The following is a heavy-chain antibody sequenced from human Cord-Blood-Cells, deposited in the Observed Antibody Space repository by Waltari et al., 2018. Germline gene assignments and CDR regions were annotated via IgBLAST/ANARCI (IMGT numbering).Heavy chain of an antibody. D-gene: IGHD2-21*02. CDR3: ARRHYTVVTPFDY. CDR2: INHSGST. V-gene: IGHV4-34*01. Sequence: QVQLQQWGAGLLKPSETLSLTCAVYGGSFSGYYWSWIRQPPGKGLEWIGEINHSGSTNYNPPLKSRVTISVDTSKNQFSLKLSSVTAADTAVYYCARRHYTVVTPFDYWGQGTLVTVSS. CDR1: GGSFSGYY. J-gene: IGHJ4*02.